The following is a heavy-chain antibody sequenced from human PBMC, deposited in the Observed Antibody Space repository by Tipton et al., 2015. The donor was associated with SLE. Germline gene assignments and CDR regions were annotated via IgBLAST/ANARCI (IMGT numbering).Heavy chain of an antibody. CDR3: ARLDYYDNSEFPIRGAFDI. CDR1: GGTFNNYG. J-gene: IGHJ3*02. V-gene: IGHV1-69*09. CDR2: IITILGIP. D-gene: IGHD3-22*01. Sequence: QLVQSGAEVKKPGSSVKVSCKASGGTFNNYGFIWVRRAPGQGLEWMGGIITILGIPNYAQKFRGRVSISADTSTNTVYMDLSSLRSEDTAIYYCARLDYYDNSEFPIRGAFDIWGQGTMLTVSS.